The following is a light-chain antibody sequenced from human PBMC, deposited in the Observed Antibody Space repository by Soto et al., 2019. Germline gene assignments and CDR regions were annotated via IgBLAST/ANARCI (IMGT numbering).Light chain of an antibody. CDR2: KTS. J-gene: IGKJ4*01. Sequence: IVMTQSPATVSVSPGESTSLSCRASRTIGTNLGWYQQKPGQAPRLLIPKTSNRATGVPARFSGSGSGTEFTLTIPSLQSEGIAVYYCQQYADSPLTFGGGTKV. CDR3: QQYADSPLT. CDR1: RTIGTN. V-gene: IGKV3-15*01.